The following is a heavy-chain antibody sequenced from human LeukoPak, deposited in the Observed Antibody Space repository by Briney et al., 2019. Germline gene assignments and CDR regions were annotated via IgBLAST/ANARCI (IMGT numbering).Heavy chain of an antibody. J-gene: IGHJ3*02. D-gene: IGHD6-6*01. V-gene: IGHV4-39*01. CDR2: IYYSGST. CDR1: GGSISSSSYY. Sequence: PSETLSLTCTVSGGSISSSSYYWGWIRQPPWKGLECIGSIYYSGSTYYNPSLKSRVTISVDTSKNQFSLKLSSVTAAGTAVYYCARGRRAARQPHAFDIWGQGTMVTVSS. CDR3: ARGRRAARQPHAFDI.